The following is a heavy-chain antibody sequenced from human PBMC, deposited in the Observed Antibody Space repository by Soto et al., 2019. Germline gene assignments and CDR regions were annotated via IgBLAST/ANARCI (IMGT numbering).Heavy chain of an antibody. CDR3: ASWPRYCSSTSCYTGYYYGMDV. Sequence: SVKVSCKASGGTFSSYAISWVRQAPGQGLEWMGGIIPIFGTANYAQKFQGRVTITADGSASTAYMELSSLRSEDTAVYYCASWPRYCSSTSCYTGYYYGMDVWGQGTTVTVSS. D-gene: IGHD2-2*02. CDR2: IIPIFGTA. J-gene: IGHJ6*02. CDR1: GGTFSSYA. V-gene: IGHV1-69*13.